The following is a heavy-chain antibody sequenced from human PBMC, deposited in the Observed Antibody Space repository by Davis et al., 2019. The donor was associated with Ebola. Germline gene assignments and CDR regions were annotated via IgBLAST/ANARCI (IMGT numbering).Heavy chain of an antibody. J-gene: IGHJ3*02. CDR3: TKDTSNIWFDI. CDR2: ISGSGAST. D-gene: IGHD1-26*01. V-gene: IGHV3-23*01. Sequence: GESLKISCAASGFSGFTFSTYAMNWVRQAPGKGLEWVSSISGSGASTYYADSVKGRFTISRDNSKNTLYLQMNGLRVEDTAIYYCTKDTSNIWFDIWGQGTMVTVSS. CDR1: GFSGFTFSTYA.